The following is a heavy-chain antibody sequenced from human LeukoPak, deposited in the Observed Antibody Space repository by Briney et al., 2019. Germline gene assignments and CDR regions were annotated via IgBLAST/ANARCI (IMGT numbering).Heavy chain of an antibody. CDR3: AKDRGRGVRGVAAY. J-gene: IGHJ4*02. V-gene: IGHV3-23*01. CDR1: GFSFSSHA. Sequence: GGSLRLSCAASGFSFSSHAMNWVRQAPGKGLEWVSGVSGSGANTYYADSVKGRFTISRDNSKNTLSLVMDSLRVEDTAVYYCAKDRGRGVRGVAAYWGQGTLVTVSS. D-gene: IGHD2-15*01. CDR2: VSGSGANT.